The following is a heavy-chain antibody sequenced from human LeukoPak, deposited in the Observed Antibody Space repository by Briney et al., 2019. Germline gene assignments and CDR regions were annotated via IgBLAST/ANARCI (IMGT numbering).Heavy chain of an antibody. CDR3: ARGYYYDSSGYYPSYYFDY. CDR2: INPSGGST. J-gene: IGHJ4*02. Sequence: ASVKVSCKASGYTFTSYYVHWVRQAPGQGLEWMGIINPSGGSTSYAQKFQGRVTMTRDTSTSTVYMELSSLRSEDTAVYYCARGYYYDSSGYYPSYYFDYWGQGTLVTVSS. V-gene: IGHV1-46*01. CDR1: GYTFTSYY. D-gene: IGHD3-22*01.